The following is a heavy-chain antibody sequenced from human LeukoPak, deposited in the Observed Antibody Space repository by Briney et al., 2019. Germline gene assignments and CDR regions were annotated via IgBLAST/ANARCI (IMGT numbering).Heavy chain of an antibody. CDR1: GFTFSSYS. D-gene: IGHD3-3*01. J-gene: IGHJ4*02. V-gene: IGHV3-48*01. CDR2: ISSSSSTI. Sequence: GGSLRLSCAASGFTFSSYSMNWVRQAPGKGLEWVSYISSSSSTIYYADSVKGRFTISRDNAKNSLYLQMNSLRAEDTAVYYCARAIFGVVIFNWGQGTLVTVSS. CDR3: ARAIFGVVIFN.